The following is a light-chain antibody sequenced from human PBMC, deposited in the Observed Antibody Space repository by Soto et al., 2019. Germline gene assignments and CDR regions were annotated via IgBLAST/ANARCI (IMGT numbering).Light chain of an antibody. Sequence: QSALTQPPSASGSPGQSVTISCTGTSSYVGAYKYVSWYQQHPGKAPKLMIYEVSRRPSGVPDRFSGSKSGNTASLTVSGLQAEDEADYYCSSYAGSNNWVFGGGTKLTVL. V-gene: IGLV2-8*01. J-gene: IGLJ3*02. CDR1: SSYVGAYKY. CDR3: SSYAGSNNWV. CDR2: EVS.